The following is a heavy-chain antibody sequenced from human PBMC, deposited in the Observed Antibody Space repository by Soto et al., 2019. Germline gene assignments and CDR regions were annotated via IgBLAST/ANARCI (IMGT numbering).Heavy chain of an antibody. CDR3: ARGLITMVRGVTYYYYMDV. V-gene: IGHV4-59*01. CDR1: GGSISSYY. CDR2: IYYSGST. D-gene: IGHD3-10*01. Sequence: PSETLSLTCTVSGGSISSYYWSWIRQPPGKGLEWIGYIYYSGSTNYNPSLKSRVTISVDTSKNQFSLKLSSVTAADTAVYYCARGLITMVRGVTYYYYMDVWGKGTTVTSP. J-gene: IGHJ6*03.